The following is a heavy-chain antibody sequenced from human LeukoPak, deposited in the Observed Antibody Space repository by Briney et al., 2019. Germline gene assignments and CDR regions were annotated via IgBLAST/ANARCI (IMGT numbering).Heavy chain of an antibody. D-gene: IGHD6-19*01. Sequence: PGGSLRLSCAASGFTFSKYLMLWVRQAPGKGLESVSRINTDGTVTTYADSVKGRFTVSRDNADNTVFLQMNSVRDEDTAVYYCATKQWLAPPPDSWGQGTPVTVSS. V-gene: IGHV3-74*01. CDR3: ATKQWLAPPPDS. CDR1: GFTFSKYL. J-gene: IGHJ4*02. CDR2: INTDGTVT.